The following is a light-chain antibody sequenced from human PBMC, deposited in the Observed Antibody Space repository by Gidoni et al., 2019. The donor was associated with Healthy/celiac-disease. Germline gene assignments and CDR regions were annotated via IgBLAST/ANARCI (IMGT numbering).Light chain of an antibody. J-gene: IGKJ2*01. CDR1: QSVLYSSNNKNY. Sequence: DIVMTHSPDSLAVSLGERATINCKSSQSVLYSSNNKNYLAWYQQKPGQPPKLLIYWASTRESGVPERFSGSGSVTDFTLTISSLQAEDVAVYYCQQYYSTPPTFGQGTKLEIK. CDR3: QQYYSTPPT. CDR2: WAS. V-gene: IGKV4-1*01.